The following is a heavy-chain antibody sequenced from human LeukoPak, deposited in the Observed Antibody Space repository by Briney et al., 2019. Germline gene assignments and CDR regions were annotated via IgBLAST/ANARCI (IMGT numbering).Heavy chain of an antibody. D-gene: IGHD3-10*01. CDR1: GYTFTSYA. CDR2: INACNGNT. V-gene: IGHV1-3*01. CDR3: ARSVGQFDY. J-gene: IGHJ4*02. Sequence: ASGPVSCKASGYTFTSYAMHWVRQAPGQRLEGMGWINACNGNTKYSQKFQGRVTIARDTSASTAYMELSSLRSEDTAVYYCARSVGQFDYWGQGTLVTVSS.